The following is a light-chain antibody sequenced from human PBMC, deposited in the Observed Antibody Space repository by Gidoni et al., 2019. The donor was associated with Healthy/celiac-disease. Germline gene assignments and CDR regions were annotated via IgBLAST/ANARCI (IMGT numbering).Light chain of an antibody. CDR1: SLRSYY. J-gene: IGLJ2*01. Sequence: SAELTQDPAVSVALGQTVRITCQGDSLRSYYASWYQQKPGQAPVLGIYGKNNRPSGLPDRVSGSSSGNTASLTTTGAQAEDEADYYCNSRDSSGNHVVFGGGTKLTVL. CDR2: GKN. CDR3: NSRDSSGNHVV. V-gene: IGLV3-19*01.